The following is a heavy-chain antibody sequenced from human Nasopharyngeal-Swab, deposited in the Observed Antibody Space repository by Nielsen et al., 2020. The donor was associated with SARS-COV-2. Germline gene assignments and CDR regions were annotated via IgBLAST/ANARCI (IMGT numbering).Heavy chain of an antibody. J-gene: IGHJ5*02. V-gene: IGHV4-28*01. CDR3: ARTGYSSSWYGGRWWFDP. Sequence: WIRQPPGKGLEWIGYIYYSGSTYYNPSLKSRVTISVDTSKNQFSLKLSSVTAADTAVYYCARTGYSSSWYGGRWWFDPWGQGTLVTVSS. D-gene: IGHD6-13*01. CDR2: IYYSGST.